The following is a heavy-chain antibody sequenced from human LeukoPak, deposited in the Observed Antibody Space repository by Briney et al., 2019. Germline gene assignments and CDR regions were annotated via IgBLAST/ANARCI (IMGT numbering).Heavy chain of an antibody. V-gene: IGHV4-59*13. CDR2: IHYSGGT. D-gene: IGHD3-22*01. CDR1: GGSITSYH. J-gene: IGHJ3*02. Sequence: SETLSLTCTVSGGSITSYHWGCIRQPPGKGLELMGCIHYSGGTNYNPSLRSRLTISIDSSKNQFSLTLNSAAAADTAVYYCARGQNALYYDSRGDAFDIWGQGTMVTVSS. CDR3: ARGQNALYYDSRGDAFDI.